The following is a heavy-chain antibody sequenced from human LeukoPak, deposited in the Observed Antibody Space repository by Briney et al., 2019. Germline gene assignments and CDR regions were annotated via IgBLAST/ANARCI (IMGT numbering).Heavy chain of an antibody. CDR1: GDSVSSNSAA. Sequence: SQTLSLTCAISGDSVSSNSAAWNWIRQSPSRGLEWLGRTYYRSRWYHDYALSVKSRITLDPDTSKNQGSLQLNSVTPEDTAVYYCARTGIVGATSWFDPWGQGTLVTVSS. D-gene: IGHD1-26*01. CDR3: ARTGIVGATSWFDP. CDR2: TYYRSRWYH. J-gene: IGHJ5*02. V-gene: IGHV6-1*01.